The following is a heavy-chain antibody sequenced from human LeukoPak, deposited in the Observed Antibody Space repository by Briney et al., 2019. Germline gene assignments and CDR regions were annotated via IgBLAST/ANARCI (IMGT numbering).Heavy chain of an antibody. CDR1: GFTFSSYG. V-gene: IGHV3-30*18. CDR3: AKATIYRVYLDY. CDR2: ISYDGSNK. D-gene: IGHD6-13*01. J-gene: IGHJ4*02. Sequence: GGSLRLSCAASGFTFSSYGMHWVRRAPGKGLEWVAVISYDGSNKYHADSVKGRFTISRDNSKNTLYLQMNSLRAEDTAVYYCAKATIYRVYLDYWGQGTLVTVSS.